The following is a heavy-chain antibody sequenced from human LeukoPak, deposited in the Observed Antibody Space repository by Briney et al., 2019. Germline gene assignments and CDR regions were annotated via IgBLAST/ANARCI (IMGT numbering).Heavy chain of an antibody. D-gene: IGHD3-10*01. Sequence: PSETLSLTCAVYGGSFSGYDWSWIRQPPGKGLEWIGEINHSGSTNYNPSLKSRVTISIDTSKNQFSLKLSSVTAADTAVYYCARGHPGAVYFDYWGQGTLVTVSS. V-gene: IGHV4-34*01. CDR2: INHSGST. J-gene: IGHJ4*02. CDR3: ARGHPGAVYFDY. CDR1: GGSFSGYD.